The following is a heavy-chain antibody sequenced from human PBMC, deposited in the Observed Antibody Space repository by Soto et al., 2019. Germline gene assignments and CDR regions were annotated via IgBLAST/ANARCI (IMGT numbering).Heavy chain of an antibody. V-gene: IGHV4-39*01. D-gene: IGHD4-17*01. J-gene: IGHJ4*02. Sequence: SETLSLTCTVSGGSISSSSYYWGWIRQPPGKGLEWIGSIYYSGSTYYNPSLKSRVTISVDTSKNQFSLQLTSVTAADTAVYYCASKGRVTTTKGNLLNDYWGQGTLVTVSS. CDR3: ASKGRVTTTKGNLLNDY. CDR1: GGSISSSSYY. CDR2: IYYSGST.